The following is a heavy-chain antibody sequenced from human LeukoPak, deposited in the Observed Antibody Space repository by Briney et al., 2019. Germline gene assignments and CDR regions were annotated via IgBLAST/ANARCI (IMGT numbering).Heavy chain of an antibody. D-gene: IGHD5-18*01. J-gene: IGHJ4*02. CDR3: ARHLSGVTGYTYGRGIDY. V-gene: IGHV3-48*03. CDR2: ISSSGSTI. Sequence: GGSLRLSCAASGFAFSSYEMNWVRQAPGKGLEWVSYISSSGSTIYYADSVKGRFTISRDNAKTSLYLQMNSLRAEDTAVYYCARHLSGVTGYTYGRGIDYWGQGTLVTVSS. CDR1: GFAFSSYE.